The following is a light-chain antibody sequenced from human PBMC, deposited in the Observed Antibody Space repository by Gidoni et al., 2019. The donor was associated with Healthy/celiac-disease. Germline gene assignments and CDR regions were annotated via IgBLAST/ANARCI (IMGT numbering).Light chain of an antibody. J-gene: IGKJ5*01. CDR1: QSLLHSNGYNY. Sequence: EMVMTQSPLSLPVTPGEPASISCRSSQSLLHSNGYNYLDWYLQKPGQSPQLLIYLGSNRASGVPDRFSGSGSGTDFTLKISRVEAEDVGVYYCMQARQTPVTFGQGTRLEIK. CDR2: LGS. V-gene: IGKV2-28*01. CDR3: MQARQTPVT.